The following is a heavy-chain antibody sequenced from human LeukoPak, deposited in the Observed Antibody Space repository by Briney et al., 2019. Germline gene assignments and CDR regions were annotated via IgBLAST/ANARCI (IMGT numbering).Heavy chain of an antibody. J-gene: IGHJ4*02. CDR2: ISSSSSYI. CDR3: ASLWDFDY. CDR1: GFTFSSYS. Sequence: GVSLRLSCAACGFTFSSYSMICVRQAPGKGLEWVSSISSSSSYIYYADSVKGRFTISRDNAKNSLYLQMNSLRAEDTAVYYCASLWDFDYWGQGTLVIVSS. V-gene: IGHV3-21*01. D-gene: IGHD2-21*01.